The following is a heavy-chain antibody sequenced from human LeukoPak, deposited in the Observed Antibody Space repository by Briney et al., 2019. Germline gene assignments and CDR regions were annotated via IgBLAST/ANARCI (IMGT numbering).Heavy chain of an antibody. D-gene: IGHD2-2*02. CDR1: GGSISSGGYY. Sequence: SETLSLTCTVSGGSISSGGYYWSWIRQHPGKGLEWIGYIYYSGSTYYNPSLKSRVTISVDTSKNQFSLKLSSVTAADTAVYYCARLYPPAFDIWGQGTMVTVSS. V-gene: IGHV4-31*03. CDR3: ARLYPPAFDI. CDR2: IYYSGST. J-gene: IGHJ3*02.